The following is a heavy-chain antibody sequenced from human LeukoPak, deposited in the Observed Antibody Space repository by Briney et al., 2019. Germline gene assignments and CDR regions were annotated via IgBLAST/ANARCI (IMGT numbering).Heavy chain of an antibody. J-gene: IGHJ3*02. CDR2: IYHSGST. Sequence: SETLSLTCAVSGGSISSGGNSWSWIRQPPGTGLEWIGYIYHSGSTYYNPSLKSRVTISVDRSKNQFSLKLSSVTAADTAVYYCARDALDYYDSSGYPPVGAFDIWGQGTMVTVSS. V-gene: IGHV4-30-2*01. CDR1: GGSISSGGNS. D-gene: IGHD3-22*01. CDR3: ARDALDYYDSSGYPPVGAFDI.